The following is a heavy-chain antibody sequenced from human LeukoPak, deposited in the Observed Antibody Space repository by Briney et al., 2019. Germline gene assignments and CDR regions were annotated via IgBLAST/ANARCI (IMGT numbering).Heavy chain of an antibody. J-gene: IGHJ4*02. V-gene: IGHV3-15*01. CDR2: IKSKTDGGTT. CDR3: TTRRGYSGYDSLDY. D-gene: IGHD5-12*01. Sequence: PGGSLRLSCAASGFTFSNAWMSWVRQAPGKGLEWVGRIKSKTDGGTTDYAAPVKGRFTISRDDSKNTLYLQMNSLKTEDTAVYYCTTRRGYSGYDSLDYWGQGTLVTVSS. CDR1: GFTFSNAW.